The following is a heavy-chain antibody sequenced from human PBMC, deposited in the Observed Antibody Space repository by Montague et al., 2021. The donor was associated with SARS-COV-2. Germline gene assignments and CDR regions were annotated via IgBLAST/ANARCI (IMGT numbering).Heavy chain of an antibody. CDR2: IYWNDDK. CDR1: GFSLSTSAVG. V-gene: IGHV2-5*01. CDR3: AHRIQNLNGLQN. Sequence: PALVKPTQTLTLTCSFSGFSLSTSAVGVGWIRQPPGKALVWLAVIYWNDDKYYDSSLNSRLTITKDTSKNQVVLTMTNMDPVDTATYYCAHRIQNLNGLQNWGQGTLVTVSS. D-gene: IGHD2-8*01. J-gene: IGHJ1*01.